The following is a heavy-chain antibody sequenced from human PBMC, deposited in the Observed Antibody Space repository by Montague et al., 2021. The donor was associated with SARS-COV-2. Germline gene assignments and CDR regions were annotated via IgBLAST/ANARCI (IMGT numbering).Heavy chain of an antibody. J-gene: IGHJ4*02. V-gene: IGHV3-23*01. CDR2: ITVSGAGT. CDR3: AKRGSHFFDY. CDR1: GFTFTSYG. Sequence: SLRFSCAASGFTFTSYGMAWVRQAPGKGLEWVSVITVSGAGTYYAESVEGRFTISRDHSRNTLFLQMNSLRAEDTAVYYCAKRGSHFFDYWGQGTLVTVSS. D-gene: IGHD1-26*01.